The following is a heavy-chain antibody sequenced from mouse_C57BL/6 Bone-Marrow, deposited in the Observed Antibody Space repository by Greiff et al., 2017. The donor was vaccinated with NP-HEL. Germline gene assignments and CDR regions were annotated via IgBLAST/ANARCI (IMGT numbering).Heavy chain of an antibody. D-gene: IGHD1-1*01. CDR1: GYTFTSYW. CDR2: IYPGNSDT. V-gene: IGHV1-5*01. Sequence: EVQLQESGTVLARPGASVKMSCKTSGYTFTSYWMHWVKQRPGQGLEWIGAIYPGNSDTSYNQKFKGKAKLTAVTSASTAYMELSSLTNEDSAVYYCTRWITTVVVRVDYWGQGTTLTVSS. CDR3: TRWITTVVVRVDY. J-gene: IGHJ2*01.